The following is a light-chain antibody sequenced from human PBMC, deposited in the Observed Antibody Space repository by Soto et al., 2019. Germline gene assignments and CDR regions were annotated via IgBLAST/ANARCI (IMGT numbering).Light chain of an antibody. CDR3: QQRSNWPPIT. CDR1: QSVSSY. Sequence: EIVLTQSPTTLSLSPGYRATLSCRDSQSVSSYLAWYQQKPGQAQRLIXYDASNRATGIPARFSGSGSGTDFTLTISSLETEDFAVYYCQQRSNWPPITFGQGTRLEIK. CDR2: DAS. V-gene: IGKV3-11*01. J-gene: IGKJ5*01.